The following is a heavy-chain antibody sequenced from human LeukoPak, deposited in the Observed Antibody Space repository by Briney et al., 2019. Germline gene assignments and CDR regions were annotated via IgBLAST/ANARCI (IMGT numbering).Heavy chain of an antibody. D-gene: IGHD2-15*01. Sequence: GESLKISCKGSGYSFTSYWIGWVRQMPGKGLEWMGIIYPGDSDTRYSPSFQGQVTISADKSISTAYLQWSSLKASDTAMYYCARHGRLGCSGGSCYTKYYFDYWGQGTLVTVSS. J-gene: IGHJ4*02. CDR1: GYSFTSYW. V-gene: IGHV5-51*01. CDR3: ARHGRLGCSGGSCYTKYYFDY. CDR2: IYPGDSDT.